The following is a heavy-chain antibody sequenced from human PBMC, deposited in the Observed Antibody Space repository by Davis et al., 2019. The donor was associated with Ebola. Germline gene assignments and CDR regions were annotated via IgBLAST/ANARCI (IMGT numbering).Heavy chain of an antibody. CDR3: AKTGGSSGWYAPAY. Sequence: GESLKISCGTSGFTFSSYGMNWVRQAPGKGLAWVSTISGSGGSTYYADSVKGRFTISRDNSKNTLYLQMNSLRAEDSAVYHCAKTGGSSGWYAPAYWGQGTLITVSS. CDR2: ISGSGGST. D-gene: IGHD6-19*01. J-gene: IGHJ4*02. V-gene: IGHV3-23*01. CDR1: GFTFSSYG.